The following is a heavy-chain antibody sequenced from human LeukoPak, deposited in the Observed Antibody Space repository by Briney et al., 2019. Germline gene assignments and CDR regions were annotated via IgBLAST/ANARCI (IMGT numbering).Heavy chain of an antibody. CDR2: IYYSGST. J-gene: IGHJ3*02. Sequence: SETLSLTCAVSGGSISSGGYYWSWIRQHPGKGLEWIGYIYYSGSTYYNPSLKSRVTISVDTSKNQFSLKLSSVTAADTAVYYCARGGRQQLVLVAFDIWGQGTMVTVSS. CDR3: ARGGRQQLVLVAFDI. V-gene: IGHV4-31*11. CDR1: GGSISSGGYY. D-gene: IGHD6-13*01.